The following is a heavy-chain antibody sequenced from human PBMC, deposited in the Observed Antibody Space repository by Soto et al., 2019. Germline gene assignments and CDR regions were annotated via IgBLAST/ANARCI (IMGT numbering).Heavy chain of an antibody. Sequence: QLQLQESGSGLVKPSQTLSLTCTVSGGSITSGNSYSWSWIRQPPGKGLEWIGSISRSGSTSYNPSLKGRVTMSVDKSKNQFSLKLSSVTAADTAVYYCARAVAPYVGTWFDPWGQGTLVIVSS. CDR1: GGSITSGNSYS. CDR3: ARAVAPYVGTWFDP. CDR2: ISRSGST. J-gene: IGHJ5*02. D-gene: IGHD7-27*01. V-gene: IGHV4-30-2*01.